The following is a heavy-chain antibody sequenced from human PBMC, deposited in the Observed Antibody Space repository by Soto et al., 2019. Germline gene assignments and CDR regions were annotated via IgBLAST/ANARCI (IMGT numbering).Heavy chain of an antibody. V-gene: IGHV3-33*01. Sequence: GGSLRLSCAASGFTFSSYGMHWVRQAPGKGLEWVAVIWYDGSNKYYADSVKGRFTISRDNSKNTLYLQMNSLRAEDTAVYYCARDRIPVGKYSSSWYPRGRDLDYWGQGTLVTVSS. CDR3: ARDRIPVGKYSSSWYPRGRDLDY. CDR1: GFTFSSYG. J-gene: IGHJ4*02. CDR2: IWYDGSNK. D-gene: IGHD6-13*01.